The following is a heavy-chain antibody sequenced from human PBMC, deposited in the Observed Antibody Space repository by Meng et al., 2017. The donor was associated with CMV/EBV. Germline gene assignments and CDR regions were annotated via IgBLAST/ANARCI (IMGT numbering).Heavy chain of an antibody. CDR1: GGSISSYY. J-gene: IGHJ4*02. D-gene: IGHD3-22*01. CDR2: IYTSGST. Sequence: QVRLQESGTGLVKPSETLSLTCTVSGGSISSYYWSWIRQPAGKGLEWIGRIYTSGSTNYNPSLKSRVTMSVDTSKNQFSLKLSSVTAADTAVYYCARGGLYYYDSSGHFDYWGQGTLVTVSS. CDR3: ARGGLYYYDSSGHFDY. V-gene: IGHV4-4*07.